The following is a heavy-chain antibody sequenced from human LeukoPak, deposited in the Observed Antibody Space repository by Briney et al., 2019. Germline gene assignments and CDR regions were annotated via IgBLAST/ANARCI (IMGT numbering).Heavy chain of an antibody. Sequence: SETLSLTCTVSRVSINNYYWSWIRQPPGKGLEWIWRIYSSGSTNYHPSLKKRSTITVKTSFKQFVLQPSSVPAADTAVYYCARDKEYCGGDCSYWYFDLWGRGTAVTVSS. CDR1: RVSINNYY. CDR3: ARDKEYCGGDCSYWYFDL. CDR2: IYSSGST. J-gene: IGHJ2*01. D-gene: IGHD2-21*02. V-gene: IGHV4-4*07.